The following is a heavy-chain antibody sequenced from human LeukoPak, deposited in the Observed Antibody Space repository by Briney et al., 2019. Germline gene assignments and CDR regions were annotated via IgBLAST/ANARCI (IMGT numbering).Heavy chain of an antibody. Sequence: PGGSLRLSCAASGFTFSSYAMSWVRQAPGKGLEWVSAISGSGGSTYYADSVKGRFTISRDNSKNTLYLQINSLRAEDTAVYYCAKAGYSSGWYVPTPFDYWGQGTLVTVSS. CDR1: GFTFSSYA. V-gene: IGHV3-23*01. J-gene: IGHJ4*02. CDR3: AKAGYSSGWYVPTPFDY. CDR2: ISGSGGST. D-gene: IGHD6-19*01.